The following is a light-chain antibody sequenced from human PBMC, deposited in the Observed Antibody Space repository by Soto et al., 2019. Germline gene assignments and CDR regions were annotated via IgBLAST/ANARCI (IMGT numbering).Light chain of an antibody. CDR3: QQYNKWPLS. J-gene: IGKJ3*01. CDR2: GAS. V-gene: IGKV3-15*01. CDR1: QSVSSN. Sequence: EIVMTQSPATLSVSPGERATLSCRASQSVSSNLAWYQQKPGQAPRVVIYGASTRATGIPDRFSGSGSGTEFTLTISSLQSEDFAVYYCQQYNKWPLSFGPGTKVDIK.